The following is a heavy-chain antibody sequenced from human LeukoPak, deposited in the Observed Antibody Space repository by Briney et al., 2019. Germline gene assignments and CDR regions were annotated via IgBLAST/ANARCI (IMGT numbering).Heavy chain of an antibody. J-gene: IGHJ6*03. CDR3: ARDAPRGTIFGVVIQYYYMDF. V-gene: IGHV3-21*01. Sequence: GGSLRLSCAASGFTFSSYSMNWVRQAPGKGLEWVSSISSSSRYIYYADSVKGRYTISRDNAKNSLYLKMNSPRAEDTAEYYCARDAPRGTIFGVVIQYYYMDFWGKGTTVTVSS. CDR2: ISSSSRYI. CDR1: GFTFSSYS. D-gene: IGHD3-3*01.